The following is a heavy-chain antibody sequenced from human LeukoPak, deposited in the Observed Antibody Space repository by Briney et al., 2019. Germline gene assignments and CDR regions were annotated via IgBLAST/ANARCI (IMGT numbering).Heavy chain of an antibody. Sequence: GGSLRLSCIVSGFSVSRNYMSWVRQAPGKGLEWASSVSSGGTTYYADSVKGRFTISRDNSKNSLDLQMNRLRAEDTAVYYCARDIISSGWGTFSGMDVWGQGTTVTVSS. D-gene: IGHD6-19*01. J-gene: IGHJ6*02. CDR1: GFSVSRNY. CDR3: ARDIISSGWGTFSGMDV. V-gene: IGHV3-66*01. CDR2: VSSGGTT.